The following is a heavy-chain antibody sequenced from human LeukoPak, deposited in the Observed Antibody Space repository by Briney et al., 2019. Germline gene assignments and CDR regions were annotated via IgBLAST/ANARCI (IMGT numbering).Heavy chain of an antibody. D-gene: IGHD2-2*01. V-gene: IGHV3-21*01. CDR3: ARGKYHLFDY. Sequence: GGSLRLSCAASGFTFSSYNVNWVRQAPGKGLEWVSSISSSSSYIYYADSVKGRFTISRDNAKNSLYLQMSSLRAEDTAVYYCARGKYHLFDYWGQGTLVTVSS. CDR1: GFTFSSYN. J-gene: IGHJ4*02. CDR2: ISSSSSYI.